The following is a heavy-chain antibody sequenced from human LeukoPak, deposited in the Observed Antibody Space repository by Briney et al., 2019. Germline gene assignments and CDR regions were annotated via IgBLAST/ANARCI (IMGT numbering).Heavy chain of an antibody. CDR1: GGSISSGGYY. CDR2: IYHSGST. Sequence: PSETLSLTCTVSGGSISSGGYYWSWIRQPPGKGLEWIGYIYHSGSTYYNPSLKSRVTISVDTSKNQFSLKLSSVTAADTAVYYCARAGAAVAHPPYSWFDPWGQGTLVTVSS. V-gene: IGHV4-30-2*02. CDR3: ARAGAAVAHPPYSWFDP. D-gene: IGHD6-19*01. J-gene: IGHJ5*02.